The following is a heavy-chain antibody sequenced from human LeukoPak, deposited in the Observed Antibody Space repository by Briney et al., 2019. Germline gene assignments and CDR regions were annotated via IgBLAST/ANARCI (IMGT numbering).Heavy chain of an antibody. D-gene: IGHD2/OR15-2a*01. Sequence: SETLSLTCTVSGVSISSYYWTWIRQPPGKGLEWIGYISYSGNTKYNPSLKSRVTISVDTSNNQFSLKLSSVTAADTAVYYCAREENRAFDIWGQGTMVTVSS. CDR2: ISYSGNT. V-gene: IGHV4-59*01. J-gene: IGHJ3*02. CDR1: GVSISSYY. CDR3: AREENRAFDI.